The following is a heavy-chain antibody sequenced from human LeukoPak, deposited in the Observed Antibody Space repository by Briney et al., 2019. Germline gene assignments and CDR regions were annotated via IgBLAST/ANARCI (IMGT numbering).Heavy chain of an antibody. D-gene: IGHD5-12*01. Sequence: AGGSLRLSCAASGFTFSSYGMHWVRQAPGKGLEWVAFIRYDGSNKYYADSVKGRFTISRDNSKNTLYLQMNSLRAEDTAVYYCAKFRFVGGYRGYDDAFDIWGQGTMVTVSS. V-gene: IGHV3-30*02. J-gene: IGHJ3*02. CDR1: GFTFSSYG. CDR2: IRYDGSNK. CDR3: AKFRFVGGYRGYDDAFDI.